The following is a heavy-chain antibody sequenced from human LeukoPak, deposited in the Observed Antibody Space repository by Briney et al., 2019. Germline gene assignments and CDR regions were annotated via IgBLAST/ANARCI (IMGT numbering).Heavy chain of an antibody. V-gene: IGHV3-30*02. CDR3: AKGTLDIAVVPAAPKVYYFDY. CDR2: IRYDGSNK. J-gene: IGHJ4*02. Sequence: GGSLRLSCAASGFTFNSFGMHWVRQAPGKGLEWISFIRYDGSNKYYTDSVEGRFTISRDNSQNTLYLQMNSLRAEDTAVYYCAKGTLDIAVVPAAPKVYYFDYWGRGTLVTVSS. D-gene: IGHD2-2*01. CDR1: GFTFNSFG.